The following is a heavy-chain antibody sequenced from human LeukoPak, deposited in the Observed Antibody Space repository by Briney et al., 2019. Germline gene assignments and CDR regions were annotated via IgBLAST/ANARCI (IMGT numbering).Heavy chain of an antibody. CDR1: GYTFTNYY. V-gene: IGHV1-46*01. CDR2: INPSGGST. J-gene: IGHJ4*02. D-gene: IGHD1-26*01. CDR3: ARDRDGEGPTTEIDY. Sequence: ASVKVSCKASGYTFTNYYMHWVRQAPGQGLEWMGIINPSGGSTSYAQKFQGRVTVTRDMSTNTVYMELGSLRSEDTAVYYCARDRDGEGPTTEIDYWGQGTLVIVSS.